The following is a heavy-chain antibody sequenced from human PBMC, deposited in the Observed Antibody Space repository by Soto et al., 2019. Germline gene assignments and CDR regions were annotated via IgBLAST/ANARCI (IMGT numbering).Heavy chain of an antibody. CDR2: IWVDGSHA. V-gene: IGHV3-33*01. Sequence: GFLVLDCTASGFALSGYGMHGVRQAGGKGLEWVALIWVDGSHALYSDSVKVRFSVTRDNSKNTLFLQLNSLRGDDTAVYYCAREGYCSGGGSSGGMDVWGQWTTVTVS. J-gene: IGHJ6*02. CDR3: AREGYCSGGGSSGGMDV. D-gene: IGHD2-15*01. CDR1: GFALSGYG.